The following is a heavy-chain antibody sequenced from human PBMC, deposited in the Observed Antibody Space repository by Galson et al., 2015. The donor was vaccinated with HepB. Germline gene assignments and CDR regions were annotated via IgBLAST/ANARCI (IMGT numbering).Heavy chain of an antibody. CDR3: ARDTGFGTLPHY. CDR2: ISYDGSNK. CDR1: GFTFSSYA. J-gene: IGHJ4*02. Sequence: LRLSCAASGFTFSSYAMHWVRQAPGKGLEWVAVISYDGSNKYYADSVKGRFTISRDNSKNTLYLQMNGLRAEDTAVYYCARDTGFGTLPHYWGQGTLVTVSS. V-gene: IGHV3-30*04. D-gene: IGHD3-10*01.